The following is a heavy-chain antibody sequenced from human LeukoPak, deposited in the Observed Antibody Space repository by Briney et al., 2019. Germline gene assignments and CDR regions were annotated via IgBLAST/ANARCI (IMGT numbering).Heavy chain of an antibody. CDR3: AREDTTDAFDI. CDR2: ISGSGSII. D-gene: IGHD1-1*01. J-gene: IGHJ3*02. V-gene: IGHV3-48*03. Sequence: GSLRLSCAASGFTFSSYEMNWVRQAPGKGLEWVSYISGSGSIIYYADSVKGRFTISRDNDKSSLYLQMNSLRAEDTAVYYCAREDTTDAFDIWGQGTMVTVSP. CDR1: GFTFSSYE.